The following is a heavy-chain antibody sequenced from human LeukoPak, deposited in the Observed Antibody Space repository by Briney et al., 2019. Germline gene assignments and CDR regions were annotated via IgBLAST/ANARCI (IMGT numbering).Heavy chain of an antibody. CDR2: IIPIFGTA. D-gene: IGHD2-2*02. Sequence: ASVKVSCKASGGTFSSYAISWVRQAPGQGLEWMGGIIPIFGTANYAQKFQGRVTITTDESTSTAYMELSSLRSEDTAVYYCARGPRYCSSTSCYTKFDYWGQGTLVTVSS. V-gene: IGHV1-69*05. J-gene: IGHJ4*02. CDR1: GGTFSSYA. CDR3: ARGPRYCSSTSCYTKFDY.